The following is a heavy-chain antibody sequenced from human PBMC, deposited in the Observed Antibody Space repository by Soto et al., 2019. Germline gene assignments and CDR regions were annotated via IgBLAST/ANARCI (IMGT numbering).Heavy chain of an antibody. Sequence: PWGSPRLSCVASGFTSSNSWISWALQAPGKGLQWVANINREGRAKHHVASLKGRFTSSRDNPENSLYLEMNPLTAEDTAVYYCARAPDVSGSYFYFDNWGQGTMVT. CDR3: ARAPDVSGSYFYFDN. D-gene: IGHD3-22*01. CDR2: INREGRAK. CDR1: GFTSSNSW. V-gene: IGHV3-7*03. J-gene: IGHJ4*02.